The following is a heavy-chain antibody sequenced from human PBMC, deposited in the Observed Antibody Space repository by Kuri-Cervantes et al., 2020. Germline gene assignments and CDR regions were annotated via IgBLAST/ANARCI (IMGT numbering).Heavy chain of an antibody. CDR3: ARKLAYYFDY. J-gene: IGHJ4*02. CDR1: GFTFSDYY. Sequence: GESLKISCAASGFTFSDYYMSWIRQAPGKGLEWVSYISSSGSTIYYADSVKGRFTIPRDNAKNSLYLQMNSLRDEDTAVYYCARKLAYYFDYWGQGTLVTVSS. CDR2: ISSSGSTI. V-gene: IGHV3-11*04. D-gene: IGHD6-13*01.